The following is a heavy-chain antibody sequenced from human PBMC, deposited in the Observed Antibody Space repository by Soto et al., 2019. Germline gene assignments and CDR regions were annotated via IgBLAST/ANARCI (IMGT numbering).Heavy chain of an antibody. V-gene: IGHV1-58*01. Sequence: QMQLVQSGPEVKKPGTSVKVSCKASGFTFTSSAVQWVRQARGQRLEWIGWIVVGSGNTNYAQKFQERVTITRDMSTSTAYMELSSLRSEDTAVEYWAADGRLGTYRGRYYYYGMDVWGQGNTVTVSS. J-gene: IGHJ6*02. CDR3: AADGRLGTYRGRYYYYGMDV. CDR1: GFTFTSSA. CDR2: IVVGSGNT. D-gene: IGHD7-27*01.